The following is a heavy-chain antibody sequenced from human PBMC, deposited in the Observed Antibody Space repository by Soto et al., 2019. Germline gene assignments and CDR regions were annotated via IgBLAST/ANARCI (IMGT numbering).Heavy chain of an antibody. CDR2: IYYSGST. V-gene: IGHV4-39*02. D-gene: IGHD6-6*01. Sequence: SETLSLTFTVSGGSISSSSYYWGWIHQPPGKGLEWIGSIYYSGSTYYNPSLKSRVTISVYTAKNQFSLKLSSVTAADTAVYYCAREASSSPPYYFDYWGQGTLVTVSS. CDR1: GGSISSSSYY. CDR3: AREASSSPPYYFDY. J-gene: IGHJ4*02.